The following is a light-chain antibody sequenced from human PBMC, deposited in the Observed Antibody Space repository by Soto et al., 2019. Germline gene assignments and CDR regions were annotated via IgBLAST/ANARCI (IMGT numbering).Light chain of an antibody. CDR3: SSYTSSSTYVV. J-gene: IGLJ2*01. CDR2: DVS. Sequence: QSVLTQPASVSGSPGQSITISCTGTSSDVGGYNYVSWYQQHPGNAPKLMIYDVSNRPSGVSNRFSGSKSGNTASLTISGLQAEDEADYYCSSYTSSSTYVVFGGGTKLTV. CDR1: SSDVGGYNY. V-gene: IGLV2-14*01.